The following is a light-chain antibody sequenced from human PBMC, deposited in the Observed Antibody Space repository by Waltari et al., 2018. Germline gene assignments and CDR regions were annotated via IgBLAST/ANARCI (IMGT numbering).Light chain of an antibody. V-gene: IGLV1-40*01. CDR1: SSNLGANYD. CDR2: LNT. CDR3: QSYDSSLTAWV. Sequence: QSVLTQPPSVSGAPGQTVTISCTGSSSNLGANYDVHWYQQLPGTVPKLLILLNTNRPPGVPDRFSASRSGTSASLAIAGLQAEDEADYYCQSYDSSLTAWVFGGGTKLTVL. J-gene: IGLJ3*02.